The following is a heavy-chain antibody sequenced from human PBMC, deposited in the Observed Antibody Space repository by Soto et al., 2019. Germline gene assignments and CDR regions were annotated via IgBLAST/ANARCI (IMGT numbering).Heavy chain of an antibody. V-gene: IGHV1-3*05. CDR2: INAGKGDT. J-gene: IGHJ4*02. CDR3: ARNILGGTTDY. D-gene: IGHD1-7*01. Sequence: QVQLVQSGAEEKKPGASVKVSCKASGYTFTNHAIHWVRQAPGQGLEWMGWINAGKGDTKYPQRFQGRVPITRATPASTAYMELSSLRSEDTAVYYCARNILGGTTDYWGPGTLVTVSS. CDR1: GYTFTNHA.